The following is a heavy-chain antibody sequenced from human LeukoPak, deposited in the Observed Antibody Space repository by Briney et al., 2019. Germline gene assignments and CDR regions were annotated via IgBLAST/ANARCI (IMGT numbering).Heavy chain of an antibody. V-gene: IGHV1-69*05. CDR2: IIPIFGTA. Sequence: ASVKVSCKASGGTFSSYAISWVRQAPGQGLEWMGGIIPIFGTANYAQKFQGRVTITRNPSITTAYMELSSLRSEDTAVYYCARRNFDWFDPWGQGTLVTVSS. CDR1: GGTFSSYA. J-gene: IGHJ5*02. CDR3: ARRNFDWFDP.